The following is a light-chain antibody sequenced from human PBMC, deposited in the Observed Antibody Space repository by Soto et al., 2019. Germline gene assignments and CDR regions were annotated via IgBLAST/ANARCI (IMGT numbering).Light chain of an antibody. CDR3: QQYATSPPT. CDR2: GAS. CDR1: QSVSSSY. V-gene: IGKV3-20*01. Sequence: EIVLTQSPGTLSLSPGERATLSCRASQSVSSSYLAWYQQIPGQAPRLLIYGASSRATGIPDRFSGSGSGTAFPLTISRLEPEDFAVYYCQQYATSPPTFGGGTKVEIK. J-gene: IGKJ4*01.